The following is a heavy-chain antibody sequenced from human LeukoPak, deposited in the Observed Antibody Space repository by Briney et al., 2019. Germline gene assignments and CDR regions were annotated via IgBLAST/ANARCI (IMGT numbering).Heavy chain of an antibody. CDR1: GGSISSYY. CDR3: ARGTPDPYYYYYYGMDV. CDR2: IYYSGST. D-gene: IGHD1-14*01. V-gene: IGHV4-59*01. J-gene: IGHJ6*02. Sequence: SETLSFTGTVSGGSISSYYWSWIRQPPGKGLEWIGYIYYSGSTNYNPSLKSRVTISVDTSKNQFSLKLSSVTAADTAVYYCARGTPDPYYYYYYGMDVWGQGTTVTVSS.